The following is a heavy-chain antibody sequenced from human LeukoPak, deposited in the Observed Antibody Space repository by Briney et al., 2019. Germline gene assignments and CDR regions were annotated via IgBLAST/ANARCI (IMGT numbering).Heavy chain of an antibody. Sequence: ASVKVSCKTSGYTFTSDDINWVRQATGQGLEWMGWMNPNSGNTGYAQKLQGRVTMTTATSTAYMELRSLRSDDTAVYYCARDLSGSYYPYFDYWGQGTLVTVSS. J-gene: IGHJ4*02. V-gene: IGHV1-8*01. CDR1: GYTFTSDD. D-gene: IGHD1-26*01. CDR3: ARDLSGSYYPYFDY. CDR2: MNPNSGNT.